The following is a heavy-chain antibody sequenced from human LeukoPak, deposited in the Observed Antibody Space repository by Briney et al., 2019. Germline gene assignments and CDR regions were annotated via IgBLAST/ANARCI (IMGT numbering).Heavy chain of an antibody. Sequence: QPGGSLRLSCAASGFTFDDYAMHWVRQAPGKGLEWVSGISWNSGSIDYADSVKGRFTISRDNAKNSLYLQMNSLRAEDMALYYCAKGGGGRLIYYYYMDVWGKGTTVTVSS. CDR1: GFTFDDYA. CDR3: AKGGGGRLIYYYYMDV. D-gene: IGHD3-16*01. V-gene: IGHV3-9*03. J-gene: IGHJ6*03. CDR2: ISWNSGSI.